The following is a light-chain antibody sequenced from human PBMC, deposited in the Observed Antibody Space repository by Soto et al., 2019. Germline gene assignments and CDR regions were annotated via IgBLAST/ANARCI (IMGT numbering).Light chain of an antibody. CDR3: SSYTSSSTRV. CDR1: SSDVGGYNY. CDR2: EVS. Sequence: QSALTQPASVSGSPGPSITISCSGTSSDVGGYNYVSWYQQHPGKAPKLMIYEVSNRPSGVSNRFSGSKSGNTASLNISWLQAEDEADYYCSSYTSSSTRVSGGGTKLTVL. J-gene: IGLJ3*02. V-gene: IGLV2-14*01.